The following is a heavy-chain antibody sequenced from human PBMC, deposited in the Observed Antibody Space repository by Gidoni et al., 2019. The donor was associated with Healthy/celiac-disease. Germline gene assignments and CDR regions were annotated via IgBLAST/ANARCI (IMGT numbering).Heavy chain of an antibody. J-gene: IGHJ6*02. V-gene: IGHV1-18*01. CDR2: ISAYNGNT. Sequence: QVQLVQSGAEVKKPGASVKVSCKASGYTFTSYGISWVRQAPGQGLEWMGWISAYNGNTNYAQKLQGRVTMTTDTSTSTAYMELRSLRSDDTAVYYCARGRPYFSVPAAILGYYYGMDVWGQGTTVTVSS. CDR3: ARGRPYFSVPAAILGYYYGMDV. CDR1: GYTFTSYG. D-gene: IGHD2-2*02.